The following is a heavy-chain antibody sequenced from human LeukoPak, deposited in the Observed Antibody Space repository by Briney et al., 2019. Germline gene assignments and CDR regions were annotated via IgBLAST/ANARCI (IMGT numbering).Heavy chain of an antibody. CDR3: ARDHEEQQLVPYFDY. J-gene: IGHJ4*02. CDR2: IWYDGSNK. Sequence: GRSLGLSCAASGFTFSSYGMHWVRQAPGKGLEWVAVIWYDGSNKYCADSEKGRFTISRDNSKNTLYLQMNSLRAEDTAVYYCARDHEEQQLVPYFDYWGQGTLVTVSS. V-gene: IGHV3-33*01. D-gene: IGHD6-13*01. CDR1: GFTFSSYG.